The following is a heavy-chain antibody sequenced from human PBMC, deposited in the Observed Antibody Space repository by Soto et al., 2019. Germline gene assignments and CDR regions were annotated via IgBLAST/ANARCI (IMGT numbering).Heavy chain of an antibody. CDR2: ISGGTSST. J-gene: IGHJ4*02. Sequence: EVQLLESGGGLVQPGGSLRLSCAASGFTFSSYAMSWVRQAPGKGLEWVSAISGGTSSTYYADSVKGRFTISRDNSKNTPDLQMNSLRAEDTAVYYCAKERWAAAGTPTLDYWGQGTLVTVSS. CDR1: GFTFSSYA. CDR3: AKERWAAAGTPTLDY. V-gene: IGHV3-23*01. D-gene: IGHD6-13*01.